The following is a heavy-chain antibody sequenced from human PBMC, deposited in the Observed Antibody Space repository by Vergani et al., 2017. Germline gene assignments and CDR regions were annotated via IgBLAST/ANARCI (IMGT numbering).Heavy chain of an antibody. D-gene: IGHD2-21*02. CDR3: ARHLAYCGGDCYPYYYGMDV. J-gene: IGHJ6*02. CDR1: GGSFSTGGQS. Sequence: QVQLQESGPGLVKPSQTLSLTCTVSGGSFSTGGQSWTWLRQSAGKGLEWIGRIYTSGATNYNPSLRSRAIMSVDASKNQFSLKLSSVTAADTALYYCARHLAYCGGDCYPYYYGMDVWGQGTTVTVSS. CDR2: IYTSGAT. V-gene: IGHV4-61*02.